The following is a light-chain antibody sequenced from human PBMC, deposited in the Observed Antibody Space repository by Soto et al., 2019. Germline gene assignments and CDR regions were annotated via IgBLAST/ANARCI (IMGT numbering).Light chain of an antibody. J-gene: IGKJ1*01. Sequence: DIVMTQSPDSLAVSLGERATINWKSGQSGLYSSNNKNYLAWYLQKPGQSPQLLIYLGSNRASGVPDRFSGSGSGTDFTLKISRVEAEDVGVYYCMQSLQTWTFGQGTKVDIK. CDR2: LGS. CDR3: MQSLQTWT. CDR1: QSGLYSSNNKNY. V-gene: IGKV4-1*01.